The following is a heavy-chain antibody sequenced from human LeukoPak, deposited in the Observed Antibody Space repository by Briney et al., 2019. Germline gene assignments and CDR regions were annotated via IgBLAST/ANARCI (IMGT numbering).Heavy chain of an antibody. CDR2: IKQDGSEK. D-gene: IGHD5-18*01. V-gene: IGHV3-7*01. J-gene: IGHJ4*02. CDR1: GFAFSNYW. Sequence: GRSLRLSCAASGFAFSNYWMSWVRQAPGKGLEWVANIKQDGSEKFYVDSVKGRFTISRDNAKNSLYLQMNSLRADDTAVYFCARDRWGYSYGGDWGQGTLVTVSS. CDR3: ARDRWGYSYGGD.